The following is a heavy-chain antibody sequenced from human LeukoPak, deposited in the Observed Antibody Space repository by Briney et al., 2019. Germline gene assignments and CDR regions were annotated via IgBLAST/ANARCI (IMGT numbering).Heavy chain of an antibody. CDR2: IKQDGSEK. J-gene: IGHJ4*02. CDR1: GFTFSSYW. D-gene: IGHD2-2*01. V-gene: IGHV3-7*01. Sequence: GGSLRLSCAASGFTFSSYWMSWARQAPGKGLEWVANIKQDGSEKYYVDSVKGRFTISRDNAKNSLYLQMNSLRAEDTAVYYCAREYPTVVPAANFDYWGQGTLVTVSS. CDR3: AREYPTVVPAANFDY.